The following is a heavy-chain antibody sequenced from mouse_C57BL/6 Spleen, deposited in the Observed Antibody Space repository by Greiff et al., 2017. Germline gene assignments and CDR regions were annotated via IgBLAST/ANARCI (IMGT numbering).Heavy chain of an antibody. V-gene: IGHV2-5*01. CDR1: GFSLTSYG. Sequence: QVQLKQSGPGLVQPSQSLSITCTVSGFSLTSYGVHWVRQSPGKGLEWLGVIWRGGSTDYNAAFMSRLSITKDNSKSQVFFKMNSLQADDTAIYYCAKKGYGDYGYYAMGYWGQGTSVTVSS. J-gene: IGHJ4*01. CDR2: IWRGGST. CDR3: AKKGYGDYGYYAMGY. D-gene: IGHD2-13*01.